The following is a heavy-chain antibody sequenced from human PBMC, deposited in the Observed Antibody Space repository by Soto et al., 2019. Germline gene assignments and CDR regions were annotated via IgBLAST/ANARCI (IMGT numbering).Heavy chain of an antibody. V-gene: IGHV4-39*01. CDR2: IYYSGRT. CDR1: GESISSSSYY. CDR3: ARQRTTVVTQAYFDH. Sequence: KPWETLSLTGIVSGESISSSSYYWGWIRQAPGKGLEWIGSIYYSGRTYYNPSFKSRVTISIDTSKNQFSLKLSSVTATDTAVYYCARQRTTVVTQAYFDHWGQGALVTVSS. D-gene: IGHD2-21*02. J-gene: IGHJ4*02.